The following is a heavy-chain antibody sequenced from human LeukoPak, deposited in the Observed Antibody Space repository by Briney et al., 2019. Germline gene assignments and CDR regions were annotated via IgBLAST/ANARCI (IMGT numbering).Heavy chain of an antibody. CDR3: ARGRNWYVDY. CDR2: IYYSGST. D-gene: IGHD1-20*01. Sequence: SETLSLTCSVSGGSISSYYWSWIRQPPGKGLEWIGYIYYSGSTNYNPSLKSRVTISVDTSKNQFSLKLSSVTAADTAVYYCARGRNWYVDYWGQGTLVTVSS. V-gene: IGHV4-59*01. J-gene: IGHJ4*02. CDR1: GGSISSYY.